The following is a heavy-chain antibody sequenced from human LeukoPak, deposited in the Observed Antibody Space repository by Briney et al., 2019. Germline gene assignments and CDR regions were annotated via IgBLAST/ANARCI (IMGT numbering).Heavy chain of an antibody. D-gene: IGHD6-13*01. V-gene: IGHV4-59*01. J-gene: IGHJ4*02. Sequence: SETLSLTCTVSGGSIGSYYWSWIRQPPGKGLEWIGYIYYSGSTNYNPSLKSRVTISVDTSKNQFSLKLSSVTAADTAVYYCARERVRSGIAAALNYFDYWGQGTLVTVSS. CDR2: IYYSGST. CDR1: GGSIGSYY. CDR3: ARERVRSGIAAALNYFDY.